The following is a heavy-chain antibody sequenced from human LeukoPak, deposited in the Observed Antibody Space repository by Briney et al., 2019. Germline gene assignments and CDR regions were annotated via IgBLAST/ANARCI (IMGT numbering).Heavy chain of an antibody. CDR1: GRSISSDY. CDR3: TRHGYSGYDHLT. D-gene: IGHD5-12*01. V-gene: IGHV4-59*08. J-gene: IGHJ4*02. CDR2: IYYNGRT. Sequence: SETLSLTCTVSGRSISSDYWSWLRQPPGKGLEWIGYIYYNGRTSYDPSLESRVTISLDTSKNQFFLKLRSVPAADTAVYYCTRHGYSGYDHLTWGQGTLVTVSS.